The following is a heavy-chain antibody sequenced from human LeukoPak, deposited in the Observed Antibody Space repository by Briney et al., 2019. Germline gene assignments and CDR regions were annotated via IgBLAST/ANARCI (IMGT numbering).Heavy chain of an antibody. V-gene: IGHV2-70*01. CDR2: IDWDDDK. J-gene: IGHJ4*02. D-gene: IGHD6-13*01. CDR3: ARMRAAGTILDY. CDR1: GGSISGYY. Sequence: TLSLTCTVSGGSISGYYWTWIRQPPGKALEWLALIDWDDDKYYSTSLKTRLTISKDTSKNQVVLTMTNMDPVDTATYYCARMRAAGTILDYWGQGTLVTVSS.